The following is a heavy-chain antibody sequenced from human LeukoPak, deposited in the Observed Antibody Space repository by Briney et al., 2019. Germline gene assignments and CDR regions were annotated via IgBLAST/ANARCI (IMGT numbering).Heavy chain of an antibody. CDR1: GGPISSSSYS. J-gene: IGHJ4*02. D-gene: IGHD2-2*01. V-gene: IGHV4-39*01. CDR3: ARQLGYCSSTSCYADKVDY. CDR2: IYYSGST. Sequence: SETLSLTCTVSGGPISSSSYSWGWIRQPPGKGLEWIGSIYYSGSTYYNPSLKSRVTISVDTSKNQFSLKLSSVTAADTAVYYCARQLGYCSSTSCYADKVDYWGQGTLVTVSS.